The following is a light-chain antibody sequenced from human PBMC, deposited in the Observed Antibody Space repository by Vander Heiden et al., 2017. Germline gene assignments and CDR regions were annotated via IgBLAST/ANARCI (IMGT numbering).Light chain of an antibody. CDR1: TLGDEY. CDR3: QAWDISTVV. V-gene: IGLV3-1*01. Sequence: SYELTQPPSVSVSPGQTARITCSGDTLGDEYASWYQQKPGQSPVVVIYQDNKRPSGIRERFSGSNSGNTATLTISGTQAMDEADDYCQAWDISTVVFGGGTNLTVL. CDR2: QDN. J-gene: IGLJ2*01.